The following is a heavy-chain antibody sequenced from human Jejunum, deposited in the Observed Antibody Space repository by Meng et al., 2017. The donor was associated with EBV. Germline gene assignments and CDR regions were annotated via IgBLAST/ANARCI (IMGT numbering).Heavy chain of an antibody. J-gene: IGHJ4*02. V-gene: IGHV4-39*01. CDR3: AMGPDYANSRY. Sequence: LPVQGGGPGVCRPAEPLFRRVIVSCGSISISFYCGGWLRQPPGKGFEWIGSICFSDYTSHNTSLKNRVAISADTSKNQFSLSVTSVTASDTAVYYCAMGPDYANSRYWGQGTLVTVSS. CDR2: ICFSDYT. D-gene: IGHD4-17*01. CDR1: CGSISISFYC.